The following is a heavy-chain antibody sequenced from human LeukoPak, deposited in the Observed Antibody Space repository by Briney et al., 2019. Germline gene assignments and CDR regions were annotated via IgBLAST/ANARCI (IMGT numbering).Heavy chain of an antibody. Sequence: ASVKVSCKASGYTFTSYDINWVRQATGQGLEWMGWMNPNSGNTGYAQKFQGRVTMTRNTSISTAYMELSSLRSEDTAVYYCARGGEYYDFWSGYPGRLDYWGQGTLVTSPQ. V-gene: IGHV1-8*01. CDR3: ARGGEYYDFWSGYPGRLDY. J-gene: IGHJ4*02. CDR2: MNPNSGNT. D-gene: IGHD3-3*01. CDR1: GYTFTSYD.